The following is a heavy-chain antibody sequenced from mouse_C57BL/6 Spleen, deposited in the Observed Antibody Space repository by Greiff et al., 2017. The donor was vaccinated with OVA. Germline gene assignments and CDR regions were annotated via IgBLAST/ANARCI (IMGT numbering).Heavy chain of an antibody. CDR3: ASPVTTVVATEAWFAY. D-gene: IGHD1-1*01. Sequence: QVQLQQPGAELVKPGASVKLSCKASGYTFTSYWMHWVKQRPGQGLEWIGMIHPNSGSANYNEKFKSKATLTVDKSSSTAYMQLSSLTSEDSAVYYCASPVTTVVATEAWFAYWGQGTLVTVSA. CDR2: IHPNSGSA. V-gene: IGHV1-64*01. CDR1: GYTFTSYW. J-gene: IGHJ3*01.